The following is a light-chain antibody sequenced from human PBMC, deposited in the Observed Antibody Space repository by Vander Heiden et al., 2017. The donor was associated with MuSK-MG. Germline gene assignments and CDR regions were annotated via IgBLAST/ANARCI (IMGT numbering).Light chain of an antibody. J-gene: IGKJ1*01. CDR1: QSISYW. Sequence: DIQMTQSPSTLSASVGDRVTITCRASQSISYWLAWYQQKPGKAPKLLIYEASSLESGVPSRVSGSGSGTEFTLTISSLQPDDFATYYCQQDDSSVWTFGQGTKVEIK. CDR3: QQDDSSVWT. CDR2: EAS. V-gene: IGKV1-5*03.